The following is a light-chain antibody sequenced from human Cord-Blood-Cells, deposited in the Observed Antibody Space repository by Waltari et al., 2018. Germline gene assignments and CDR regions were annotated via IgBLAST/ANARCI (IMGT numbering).Light chain of an antibody. CDR3: QQYYSTLYT. Sequence: DIQLTQSPSSLSASVGDRVTITCLASQGISNSLAWSQQKPGKAPKLLLYAASRLESGVPSRFSGSGSGTDYTLTISSLQPEDFATYYCQQYYSTLYTFGQGTKLEIK. J-gene: IGKJ2*01. CDR1: QGISNS. V-gene: IGKV1-NL1*01. CDR2: AAS.